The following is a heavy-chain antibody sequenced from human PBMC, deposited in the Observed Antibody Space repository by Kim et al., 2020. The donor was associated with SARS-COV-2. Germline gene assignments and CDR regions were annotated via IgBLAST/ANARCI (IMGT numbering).Heavy chain of an antibody. D-gene: IGHD6-19*01. CDR3: AKPPRGAVASSDY. Sequence: YGDSVKGRFTISRDKSKNTLYLQMNSLRAEDTAVYYCAKPPRGAVASSDYWGQGTLVTVSS. V-gene: IGHV3-23*01. J-gene: IGHJ4*02.